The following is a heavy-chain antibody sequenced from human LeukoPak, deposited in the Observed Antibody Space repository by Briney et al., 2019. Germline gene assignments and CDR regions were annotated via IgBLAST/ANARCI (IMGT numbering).Heavy chain of an antibody. CDR2: ISYDGSNK. Sequence: GGSLRLSCAASGFTFSSYGMHWVRQAPGKGLEWVAVISYDGSNKYYADSVKGRFTISRDNSKNTLYLQMNSLRAEDTAVYYCARDRYSGSYYVGYWGQGTLVTVSS. D-gene: IGHD1-26*01. V-gene: IGHV3-30*19. J-gene: IGHJ4*02. CDR3: ARDRYSGSYYVGY. CDR1: GFTFSSYG.